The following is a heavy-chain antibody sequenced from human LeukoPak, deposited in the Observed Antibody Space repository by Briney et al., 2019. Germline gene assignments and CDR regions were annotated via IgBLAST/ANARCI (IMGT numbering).Heavy chain of an antibody. V-gene: IGHV3-11*01. Sequence: GGSLRLSCAASGFTFSDYYMSWIRQAPGEGLEWVSYISSSGSTIYYADSVKGRFTISRDNAKNSLYLQMNSPRAEDTAVYYCAGVRYSYGYGGDYWGQGTLVTVSS. D-gene: IGHD5-18*01. CDR2: ISSSGSTI. CDR3: AGVRYSYGYGGDY. CDR1: GFTFSDYY. J-gene: IGHJ4*02.